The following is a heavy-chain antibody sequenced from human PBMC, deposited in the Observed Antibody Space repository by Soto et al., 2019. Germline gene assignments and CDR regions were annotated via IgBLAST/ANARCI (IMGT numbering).Heavy chain of an antibody. CDR2: INHSGST. CDR3: ARGPYSSSWLNWFDP. CDR1: GGSFSGYY. J-gene: IGHJ5*02. Sequence: SETLSLTCAAYGGSFSGYYWSWIRQPPGKGLEWIGEINHSGSTNYNPSLKSRVTISVDTSKNQFSLKLSSVTAADTAVYYCARGPYSSSWLNWFDPRGQGTLVTVS. V-gene: IGHV4-34*01. D-gene: IGHD6-13*01.